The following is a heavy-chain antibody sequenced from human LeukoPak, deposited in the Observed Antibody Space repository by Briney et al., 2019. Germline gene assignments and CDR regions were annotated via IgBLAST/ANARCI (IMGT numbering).Heavy chain of an antibody. CDR2: INHSGST. J-gene: IGHJ4*02. V-gene: IGHV4-4*02. Sequence: PSETLSLTCSISGGSITSSNWWSWIRQPPGKGLEWIGEINHSGSTNYNPSLKSRVTISVDTSKNQFSLKLSSVTAADTAVYYCARRPGFVGSGSYYKQRVPYFDYWGQGTLVTVSS. CDR3: ARRPGFVGSGSYYKQRVPYFDY. D-gene: IGHD3-10*01. CDR1: GGSITSSNW.